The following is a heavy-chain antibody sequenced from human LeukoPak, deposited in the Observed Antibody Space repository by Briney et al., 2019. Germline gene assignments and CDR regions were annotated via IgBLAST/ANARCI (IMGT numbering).Heavy chain of an antibody. CDR3: ATSAPAVAGPGWFDP. Sequence: GESLKISCKGSGYSFTSYWIGWVRPMPGKGLEWMGIIYPGDSDTRYSPSFQGQVTISADKSISTAYLQWSSLKAADTAMYYCATSAPAVAGPGWFDPWGQGTLVTVFS. CDR2: IYPGDSDT. CDR1: GYSFTSYW. J-gene: IGHJ5*02. D-gene: IGHD6-19*01. V-gene: IGHV5-51*01.